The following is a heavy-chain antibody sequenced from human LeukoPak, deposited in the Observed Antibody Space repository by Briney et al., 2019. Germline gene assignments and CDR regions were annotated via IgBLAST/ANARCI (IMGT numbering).Heavy chain of an antibody. D-gene: IGHD6-13*01. CDR3: ARDASAAAGTYHFDY. J-gene: IGHJ4*02. V-gene: IGHV3-21*01. CDR2: ISSSSSYI. CDR1: GFTFSSYS. Sequence: GGSLRLSCAASGFTFSSYSMNWVRQAPGKGLEWVSSISSSSSYIYYADSVKGRFTISRDNAKNSLYLQMNSLRAEDTAVYYCARDASAAAGTYHFDYWGQGSLVTVSS.